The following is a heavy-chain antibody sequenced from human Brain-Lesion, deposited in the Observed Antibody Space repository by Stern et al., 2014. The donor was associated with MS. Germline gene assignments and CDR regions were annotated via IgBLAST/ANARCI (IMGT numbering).Heavy chain of an antibody. J-gene: IGHJ4*02. CDR2: ISRSGSII. D-gene: IGHD4-17*01. CDR3: AMYGDSPFDY. Sequence: VQLEESGGGLVKPGGSLRLSCAASGFTFSDSYMNWIRQAPGKGLEWVSYISRSGSIIYYADSVKGRFTISRDNAKNSLYLQTNSLRAEDTAVYYCAMYGDSPFDYWGQGTLVTVSS. V-gene: IGHV3-11*01. CDR1: GFTFSDSY.